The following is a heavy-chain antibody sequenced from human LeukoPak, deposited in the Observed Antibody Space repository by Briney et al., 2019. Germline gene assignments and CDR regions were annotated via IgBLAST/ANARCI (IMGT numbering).Heavy chain of an antibody. CDR2: INHSGST. CDR3: ARGRLYITMGRGVTNAPYFDY. J-gene: IGHJ4*02. Sequence: SETLSLTCAVYGGSFSGYYWSWIRQPPGKGLEWVGEINHSGSTNYNPSLKSRVTISIDTSKKQFSLRLSSVTAADTAVYYCARGRLYITMGRGVTNAPYFDYWGQGTLVTVSS. CDR1: GGSFSGYY. D-gene: IGHD3-10*01. V-gene: IGHV4-34*01.